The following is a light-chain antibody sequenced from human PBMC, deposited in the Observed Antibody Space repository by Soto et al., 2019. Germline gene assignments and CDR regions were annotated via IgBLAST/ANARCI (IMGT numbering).Light chain of an antibody. CDR1: QSVNSN. CDR3: QQYKNWPPTYT. Sequence: EIVMTQSPATLSVSPGERATLSCRASQSVNSNLAWYQQKPGQAPRLLIYGASTRATGIPARFSVSGSETDFTLTISSLQSEDFAVYYCQQYKNWPPTYTFGQGTKLEIK. V-gene: IGKV3-15*01. CDR2: GAS. J-gene: IGKJ2*01.